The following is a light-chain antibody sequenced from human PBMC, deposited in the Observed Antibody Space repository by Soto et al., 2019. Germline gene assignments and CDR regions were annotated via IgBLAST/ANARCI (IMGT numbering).Light chain of an antibody. CDR3: QQRYGWPPIT. V-gene: IGKV3-11*01. Sequence: EIVLTQSPATLAFAPGGRATLSCRASQSVIHYLAWYQQKPGQAPRLLIYDSSNRATGIPARFSGSGSGTDFTLTISSLEPEDFAVYYCQQRYGWPPITFGQGTRLEIK. CDR2: DSS. J-gene: IGKJ5*01. CDR1: QSVIHY.